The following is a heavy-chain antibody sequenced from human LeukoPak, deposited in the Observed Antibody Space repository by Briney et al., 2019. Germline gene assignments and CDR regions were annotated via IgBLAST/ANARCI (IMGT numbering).Heavy chain of an antibody. CDR3: ARDQGVVDIAYYNPDAFDV. Sequence: ASVKVSCKASGYTFTGYYMHWVRQAPGQGLEWMGWINPNSGGTNYAQKFQGWVTMTRDTSISTAYMELSRLRSDDTAVYYCARDQGVVDIAYYNPDAFDVWGQGTLVTVSS. CDR2: INPNSGGT. V-gene: IGHV1-2*04. CDR1: GYTFTGYY. D-gene: IGHD3-10*01. J-gene: IGHJ3*01.